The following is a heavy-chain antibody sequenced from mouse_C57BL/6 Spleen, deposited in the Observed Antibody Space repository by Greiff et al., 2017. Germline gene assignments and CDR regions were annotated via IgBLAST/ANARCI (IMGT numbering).Heavy chain of an antibody. D-gene: IGHD2-3*01. CDR1: GYAFSSSW. J-gene: IGHJ2*01. V-gene: IGHV1-82*01. CDR2: IYPGDGDT. Sequence: QVQLKESGPELVKPGASVKISCKASGYAFSSSWMNWVKQRPGKGLEWIGRIYPGDGDTNYNGKFKGKATLTADKSSSTAYMQLSSLTSEDSAVYFCARGGWGYWGQGTTLTVSS. CDR3: ARGGWGY.